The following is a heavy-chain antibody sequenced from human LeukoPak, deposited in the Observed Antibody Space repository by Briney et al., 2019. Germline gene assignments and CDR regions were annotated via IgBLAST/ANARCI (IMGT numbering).Heavy chain of an antibody. Sequence: GGSLRLSCAASGFTFSSYWMHWVRQAPGKGLVWVSRINSDGSSTSYADSVKGRFTISRDNAKNTLYLQMNSPRAEDTAVYYCARDPAEYYFDYWGQGTLVTVSS. CDR1: GFTFSSYW. CDR2: INSDGSST. CDR3: ARDPAEYYFDY. V-gene: IGHV3-74*01. J-gene: IGHJ4*02.